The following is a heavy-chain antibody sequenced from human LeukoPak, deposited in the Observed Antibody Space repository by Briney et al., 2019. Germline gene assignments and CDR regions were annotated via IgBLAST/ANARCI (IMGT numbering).Heavy chain of an antibody. CDR3: ARERIAVPAPMFQYYGMDV. J-gene: IGHJ6*02. CDR2: INPNSGGT. CDR1: GYTFTGYY. D-gene: IGHD2-2*01. Sequence: ASVKVSCKASGYTFTGYYMHWVRQAPGQGLEWMGWINPNSGGTNYAQKFQGRVTMTRDTSISTAYMELSRLRSDDTAVYYCARERIAVPAPMFQYYGMDVWGQGTTVTVSS. V-gene: IGHV1-2*02.